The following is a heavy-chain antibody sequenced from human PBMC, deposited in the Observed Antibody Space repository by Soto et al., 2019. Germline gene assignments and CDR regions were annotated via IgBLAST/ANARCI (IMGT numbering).Heavy chain of an antibody. J-gene: IGHJ3*02. CDR2: VYHSGST. CDR1: GYSISSGYY. Sequence: SETLSLTCAVSGYSISSGYYWGWIRQPPGKGLEWIGSVYHSGSTYYNPSFKSRVTISVDTSKNQFSLKLSSVTAADTAVYYCARAAGGGYCSGGSCYSRAFDIWGQGTMVTVSS. D-gene: IGHD2-15*01. CDR3: ARAAGGGYCSGGSCYSRAFDI. V-gene: IGHV4-38-2*01.